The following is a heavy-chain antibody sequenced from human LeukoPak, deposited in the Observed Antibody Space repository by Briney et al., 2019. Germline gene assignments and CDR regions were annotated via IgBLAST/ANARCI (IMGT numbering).Heavy chain of an antibody. CDR3: ARGGSGWSQPGGY. V-gene: IGHV3-21*01. CDR1: GFTFSSYS. D-gene: IGHD6-19*01. J-gene: IGHJ4*02. CDR2: ISSSSSYI. Sequence: GGSLRLSCAASGFTFSSYSMNWVRQAPGKGLEWVSSISSSSSYIYYADSVKGRFTISRDNAKNSLYLQMNSLRAEDTAVYYCARGGSGWSQPGGYWGQGTLVTVSS.